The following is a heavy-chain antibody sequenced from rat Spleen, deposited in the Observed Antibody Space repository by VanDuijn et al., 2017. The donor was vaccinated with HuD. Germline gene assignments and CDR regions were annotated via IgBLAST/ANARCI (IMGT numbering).Heavy chain of an antibody. D-gene: IGHD1-6*01. CDR1: GFSLTSYN. V-gene: IGHV2-30*01. CDR2: MWSGGST. J-gene: IGHJ4*01. Sequence: QVQLKESGPGLVQPSQTLSLTCTVSGFSLTSYNVHWVRQPTGKGLEWMGVMWSGGSTDYDSALKSRLSISRDTSKNQVFLKMNSLQTEDTAIYFCTREGYTTDYYYPYYVMDAWGQGASVTVSS. CDR3: TREGYTTDYYYPYYVMDA.